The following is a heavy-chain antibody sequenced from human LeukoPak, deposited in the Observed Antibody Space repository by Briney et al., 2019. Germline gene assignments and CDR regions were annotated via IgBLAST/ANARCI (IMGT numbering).Heavy chain of an antibody. CDR1: GFTFSSYG. CDR3: ARDVRIRLWVRDYYGLDV. D-gene: IGHD5-18*01. J-gene: IGHJ6*02. CDR2: IWYDGSNE. Sequence: PGRSLRLSCEASGFTFSSYGMHWVRQAPGKGLVWVAVIWYDGSNEYYADSVKGRFTISRDNSKNTLYLQMNSLRAEDTAVHYCARDVRIRLWVRDYYGLDVWGQETTVTVSS. V-gene: IGHV3-33*08.